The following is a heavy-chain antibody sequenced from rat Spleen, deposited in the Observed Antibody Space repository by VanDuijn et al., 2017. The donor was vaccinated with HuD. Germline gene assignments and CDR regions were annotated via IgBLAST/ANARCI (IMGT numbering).Heavy chain of an antibody. CDR2: ISTGGGNT. D-gene: IGHD1-3*01. CDR3: ARHGGLLNWFAY. V-gene: IGHV5S13*01. J-gene: IGHJ3*01. Sequence: EVQLVESGGGLVQPGRPLKISCADSGINFSNFDMAWVRQAPTRGLEWIASISTGGGNTYYRDSVKGRVTISREDAKNNQYLQMDSLRSEDTATYYCARHGGLLNWFAYWGQGTLVTVSS. CDR1: GINFSNFD.